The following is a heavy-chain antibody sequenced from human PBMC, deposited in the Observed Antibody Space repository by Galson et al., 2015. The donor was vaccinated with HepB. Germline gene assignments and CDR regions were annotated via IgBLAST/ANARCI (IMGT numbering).Heavy chain of an antibody. D-gene: IGHD3-10*01. V-gene: IGHV3-7*03. CDR1: GFTFSSYW. CDR3: ARDGEYDC. CDR2: IKPDGSDK. J-gene: IGHJ4*02. Sequence: SLRLSCAASGFTFSSYWMTWVRQAPGKGLEWVASIKPDGSDKYYVDSVKGRFTMSRDNGKKSLYLQMNSLRAEDTAIYYCARDGEYDCWGQGTLVTVSS.